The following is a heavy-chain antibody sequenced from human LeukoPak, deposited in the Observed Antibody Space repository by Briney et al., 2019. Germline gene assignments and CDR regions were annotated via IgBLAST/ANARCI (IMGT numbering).Heavy chain of an antibody. J-gene: IGHJ4*02. CDR2: ISPSGGST. D-gene: IGHD4-17*01. Sequence: ASVKVSCKASGYTFTSYYMHWVRQAPGQGLEWMGIISPSGGSTSYAQKFQGRVTMTRDTSTSTVYMELSSLRSEDTAVYYCAREEMTTVTTSGVFDYWGQGTLVTVSS. CDR1: GYTFTSYY. CDR3: AREEMTTVTTSGVFDY. V-gene: IGHV1-46*01.